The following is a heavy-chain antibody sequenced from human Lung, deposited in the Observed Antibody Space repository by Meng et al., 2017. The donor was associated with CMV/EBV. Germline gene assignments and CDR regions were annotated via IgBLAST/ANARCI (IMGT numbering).Heavy chain of an antibody. Sequence: SVKVSXKASGYTFSNYDIIWVRQASGQGLEWVGWMNPNRGNTAYAQKFQGRVTITTDESTSTAYMELSSLRSEDTAVYYCASKAGVVPAAIPVYYYYGMDVWGQGTXVTVSS. V-gene: IGHV1-8*01. D-gene: IGHD2-2*02. CDR2: MNPNRGNT. CDR1: GYTFSNYD. CDR3: ASKAGVVPAAIPVYYYYGMDV. J-gene: IGHJ6*02.